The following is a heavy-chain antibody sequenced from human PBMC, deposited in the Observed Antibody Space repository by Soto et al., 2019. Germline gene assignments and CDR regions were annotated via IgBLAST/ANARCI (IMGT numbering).Heavy chain of an antibody. CDR2: IYYSGST. D-gene: IGHD3-10*01. CDR3: ARDAAGLGWFDP. J-gene: IGHJ5*02. CDR1: GGSISSGGYY. V-gene: IGHV4-31*03. Sequence: PSETLSLTCTVSGGSISSGGYYWSWIRQHPGKGLEWIGYIYYSGSTYYNPSLKSRVTISVDTSKNQFSLKLSSVTAADTAVYYCARDAAGLGWFDPWGQGTLVTVSS.